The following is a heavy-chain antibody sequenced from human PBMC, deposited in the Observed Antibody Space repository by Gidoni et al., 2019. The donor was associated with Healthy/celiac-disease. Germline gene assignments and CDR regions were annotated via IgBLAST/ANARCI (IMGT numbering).Heavy chain of an antibody. V-gene: IGHV3-23*01. J-gene: IGHJ4*02. CDR3: AKVRGGYNYFDY. CDR2: ISGSGGGT. CDR1: GFTFSSYP. Sequence: EVQLLESGGGLVQPGGSLRLTCAASGFTFSSYPMSWVRQAPGKGLEWVSAISGSGGGTYYADSVKGRFTISRDNSKNTLYLQMNSLRAEDTAVYYCAKVRGGYNYFDYWGQGTLVTVSS. D-gene: IGHD3-10*01.